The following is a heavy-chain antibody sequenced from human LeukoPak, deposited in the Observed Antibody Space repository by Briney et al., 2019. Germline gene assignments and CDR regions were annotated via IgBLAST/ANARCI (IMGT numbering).Heavy chain of an antibody. Sequence: PSETLSLTCAVYGGSFSGYYWSWIRQPPGKGLEWIGEINHSGSTNYNPSLKSRVTISVDTSKNQFSLELSSVTAADTAVYYCARQVDIVVVPVSYNWFDPWGQGTLVTVSS. CDR2: INHSGST. J-gene: IGHJ5*02. CDR1: GGSFSGYY. D-gene: IGHD2-2*01. V-gene: IGHV4-34*01. CDR3: ARQVDIVVVPVSYNWFDP.